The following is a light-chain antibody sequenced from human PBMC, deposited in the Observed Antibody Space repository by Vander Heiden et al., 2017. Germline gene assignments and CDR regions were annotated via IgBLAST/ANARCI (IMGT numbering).Light chain of an antibody. CDR2: WAS. CDR3: QQDHSTPRT. CDR1: QSVLYSSNNKNY. J-gene: IGKJ1*01. V-gene: IGKV4-1*01. Sequence: DIVMTHSPDSLAVSLGERATINCKSSQSVLYSSNNKNYLAWYQQKPGQPPKLLIYWASTREAGVHDRFSGSGSGKDFTLTSSSLHAEDVAVYYWQQDHSTPRTFGQGTKVEIK.